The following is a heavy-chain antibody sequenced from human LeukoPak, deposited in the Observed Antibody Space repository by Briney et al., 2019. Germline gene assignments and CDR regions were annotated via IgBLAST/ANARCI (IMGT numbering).Heavy chain of an antibody. D-gene: IGHD5-24*01. J-gene: IGHJ5*02. Sequence: SETLSLTRTVSGGSISSSTYYWGWIRQPPGKGLEWIGYIYYSGSTNYNPSLKSRVTISVDTSKNQFSLKMISVTAADTAVYYCARARDGHINNWFDPWGQGTLVTVSS. V-gene: IGHV4-61*05. CDR3: ARARDGHINNWFDP. CDR2: IYYSGST. CDR1: GGSISSSTYY.